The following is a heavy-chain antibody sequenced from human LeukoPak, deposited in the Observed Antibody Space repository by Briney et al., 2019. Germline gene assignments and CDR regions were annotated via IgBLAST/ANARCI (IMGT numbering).Heavy chain of an antibody. Sequence: ASVKVSCKASEYTFTMHWVRQAPGQGLEWMGWISVYNGNRRYAQNFQGRVTLTTDKTTTTAYMELTSLRSDDTATYYCARDGRFEYSHLYYFDYWGQGTLVTVPS. J-gene: IGHJ4*02. CDR2: ISVYNGNR. CDR3: ARDGRFEYSHLYYFDY. CDR1: EYTFT. V-gene: IGHV1-18*01. D-gene: IGHD6-6*01.